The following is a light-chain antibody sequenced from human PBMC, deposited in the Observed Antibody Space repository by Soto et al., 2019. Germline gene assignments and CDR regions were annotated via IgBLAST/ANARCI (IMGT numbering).Light chain of an antibody. CDR2: DDN. CDR3: QVWDSRSDHVV. Sequence: SYELTQPPSVSVVPGQTARITCEGNDIGSKSVHWYQHKPGRAPVLVVYDDNDRPSGIPELFSGSTSGDTATLTISGVEAGDEADYYCQVWDSRSDHVVFGTGTKVTVL. CDR1: DIGSKS. J-gene: IGLJ1*01. V-gene: IGLV3-21*02.